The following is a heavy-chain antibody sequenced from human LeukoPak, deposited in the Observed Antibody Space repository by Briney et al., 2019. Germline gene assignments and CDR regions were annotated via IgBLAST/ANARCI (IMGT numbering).Heavy chain of an antibody. CDR3: ARAERVLRTFDWSPGGHYNYYMDV. Sequence: ETLSLTCSVSGGSISTDHWTWIRQSPGKGLEWIGFISYSRSNIYNPSLKSRVSMSVYTSKKEVSLKLMSVTAADAAVYYCARAERVLRTFDWSPGGHYNYYMDVWGKGTAVTVS. CDR2: ISYSRSN. J-gene: IGHJ6*03. D-gene: IGHD3-9*01. CDR1: GGSISTDH. V-gene: IGHV4-59*01.